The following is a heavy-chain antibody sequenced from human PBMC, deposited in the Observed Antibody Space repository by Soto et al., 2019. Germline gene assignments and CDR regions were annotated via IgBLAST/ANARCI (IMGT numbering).Heavy chain of an antibody. CDR3: ARAQGYSYGQNAFDI. V-gene: IGHV3-7*03. Sequence: GSLRLSCAASVFTFSSYWMSWVRQAPGKGLEWVANIKQDGSEKYYVDSVKGRFTISRDNAKNSLYLQMNSLRAGDTAVYYCARAQGYSYGQNAFDIWGQGTMVTVSS. D-gene: IGHD5-18*01. CDR1: VFTFSSYW. J-gene: IGHJ3*02. CDR2: IKQDGSEK.